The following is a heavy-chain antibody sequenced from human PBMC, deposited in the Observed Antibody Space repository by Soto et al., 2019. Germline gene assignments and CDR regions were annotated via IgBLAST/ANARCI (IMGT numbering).Heavy chain of an antibody. V-gene: IGHV1-46*01. Sequence: QVQLMQSGAEVKKPGASVKVSCKASGDTFTNYYIHWVRQAPGQGLEWMGTVNPSGGHTTYSQNFLGRVTTTRDTPTSTLYMELTSLTSDDTAVYYCARGGHVVVVTAAFDYWGQGTLVTVSS. CDR2: VNPSGGHT. D-gene: IGHD2-21*02. CDR3: ARGGHVVVVTAAFDY. J-gene: IGHJ4*02. CDR1: GDTFTNYY.